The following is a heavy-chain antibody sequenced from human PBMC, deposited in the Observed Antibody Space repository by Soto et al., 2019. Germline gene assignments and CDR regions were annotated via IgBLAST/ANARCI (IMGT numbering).Heavy chain of an antibody. CDR3: ASGPQIQLWAFDY. V-gene: IGHV4-34*01. Sequence: SGTLSLSCAVYGGSCSGYYWSWIRQPPGKGLEWIGEINHSGSTNYNPSLKSRVTISVDTSKNQFSLKMSSVTAADTAVYYCASGPQIQLWAFDYWGQGNLVTVS. CDR2: INHSGST. CDR1: GGSCSGYY. J-gene: IGHJ4*02. D-gene: IGHD5-18*01.